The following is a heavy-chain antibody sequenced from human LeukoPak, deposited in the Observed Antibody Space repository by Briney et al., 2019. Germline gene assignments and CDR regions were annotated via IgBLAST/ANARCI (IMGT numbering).Heavy chain of an antibody. CDR2: IYSGGST. CDR3: ARDYDGLDV. V-gene: IGHV3-53*01. D-gene: IGHD3-16*01. J-gene: IGHJ6*04. CDR1: GFTVSSNS. Sequence: GRSLRLSCAPSGFTVSSNSMSWVRQAPGRGLQWVSVIYSGGSTYYADSVKGRFTISRDNSKNTLYLQMNSLRAEDTAVYYCARDYDGLDVWGKGTTVTVSP.